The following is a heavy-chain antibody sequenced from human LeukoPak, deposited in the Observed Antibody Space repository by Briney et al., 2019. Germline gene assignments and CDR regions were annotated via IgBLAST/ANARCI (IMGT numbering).Heavy chain of an antibody. CDR3: VKDDSYYYDSGIYPY. CDR1: GFTFRSFA. D-gene: IGHD3-10*01. V-gene: IGHV3-64D*06. J-gene: IGHJ4*02. Sequence: GGSLRLSCSASGFTFRSFALHWVRQAPGKGLEYVSGISNTGISTYYADSVTGRFTISRDNSKNTLYLQMGSLRAEDTAIYYCVKDDSYYYDSGIYPYWGQGTLVTVSS. CDR2: ISNTGIST.